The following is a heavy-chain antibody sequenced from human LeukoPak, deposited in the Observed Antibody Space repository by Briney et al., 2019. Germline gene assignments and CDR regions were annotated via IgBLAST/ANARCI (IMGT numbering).Heavy chain of an antibody. D-gene: IGHD3-10*01. CDR3: ARGEGSGTYYNWFDP. CDR2: IYYSGRT. J-gene: IGHJ5*02. V-gene: IGHV4-59*01. CDR1: GDSITDDY. Sequence: PSETLSLTCTVSGDSITDDYWSWIRQPPGKGLEWIGYIYYSGRTTYNPSLKSPVSLSIDTSKNQFSLELTSVTAADTALYHCARGEGSGTYYNWFDPWGQGTQVTVSS.